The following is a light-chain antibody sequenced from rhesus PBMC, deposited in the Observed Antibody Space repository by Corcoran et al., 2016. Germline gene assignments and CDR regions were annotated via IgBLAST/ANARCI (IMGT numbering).Light chain of an antibody. V-gene: IGKV1-25*01. Sequence: DIQMTQSPSSLSASVGDRVTITCQASQDISNYLAWYQQKPGKVPKLLVFRESPLQSGVPSRLRGRGSGTDITLTISSLQPEDFATYYFQHGYDTPYSFGQGTKVEIK. CDR3: QHGYDTPYS. CDR2: RES. J-gene: IGKJ2*01. CDR1: QDISNY.